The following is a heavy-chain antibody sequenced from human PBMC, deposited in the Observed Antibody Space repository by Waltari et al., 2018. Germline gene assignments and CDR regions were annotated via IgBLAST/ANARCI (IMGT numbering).Heavy chain of an antibody. D-gene: IGHD3-16*02. CDR3: ARLLGSRKGELSRYYFDY. CDR1: SGSFSGYY. J-gene: IGHJ4*02. CDR2: INHSGST. Sequence: QVQLQQWGAGLLKPSETLSLTCAVSSGSFSGYYWSWIRQPPGKGLEWIGEINHSGSTNYNPSLKSRVTISVDTSRNQFSLKLSSVTAADTAVYYCARLLGSRKGELSRYYFDYWGQRTLVTVSS. V-gene: IGHV4-34*01.